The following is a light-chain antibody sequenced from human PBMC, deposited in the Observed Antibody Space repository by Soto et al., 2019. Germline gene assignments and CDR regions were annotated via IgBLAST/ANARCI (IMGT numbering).Light chain of an antibody. CDR1: SSDVGGYKY. CDR2: EVN. CDR3: SSYAGINNLGV. J-gene: IGLJ1*01. Sequence: QYALTQPPSASGSPGQSVTISCTGTSSDVGGYKYVSWYQQHPGKAPKLMIFEVNKRPSGVPDRFSGSKSGNTASLTVSGLQAEDEADYYCSSYAGINNLGVFGTGTKLT. V-gene: IGLV2-8*01.